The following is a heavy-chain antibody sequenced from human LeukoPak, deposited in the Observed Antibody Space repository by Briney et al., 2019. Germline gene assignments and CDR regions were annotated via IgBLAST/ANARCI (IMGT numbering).Heavy chain of an antibody. V-gene: IGHV3-7*01. D-gene: IGHD6-19*01. CDR1: GFTFSSYW. J-gene: IGHJ6*03. CDR3: ARVPRSSGWSYYYMDV. CDR2: IKQDGSEK. Sequence: PGGSLRLSGAASGFTFSSYWMSWVRQAPGKGLDWVANIKQDGSEKYYVDSVKGRFTISRDNAKNSLYLQMNSLRAEDTAVYYCARVPRSSGWSYYYMDVWGKGTTVTVSS.